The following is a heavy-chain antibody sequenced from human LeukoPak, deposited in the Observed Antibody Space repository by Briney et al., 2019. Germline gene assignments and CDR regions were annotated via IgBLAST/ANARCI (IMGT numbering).Heavy chain of an antibody. D-gene: IGHD3-16*01. J-gene: IGHJ3*02. CDR3: AIKLGLPDAFDI. Sequence: PGGSLRLSCAASGLTVRSYWMSWVRQAPGKGLVWVSRISSDGTVISYADSVKGRFTISRDNSKNTLYLQMNSLRAEDRAVYYCAIKLGLPDAFDIWGQGSMVTVSS. CDR1: GLTVRSYW. V-gene: IGHV3-74*01. CDR2: ISSDGTVI.